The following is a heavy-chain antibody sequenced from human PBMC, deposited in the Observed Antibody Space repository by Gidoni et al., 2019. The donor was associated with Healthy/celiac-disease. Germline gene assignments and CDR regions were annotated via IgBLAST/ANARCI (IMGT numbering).Heavy chain of an antibody. CDR3: TKVNYDYIWGSYTGFDY. D-gene: IGHD3-16*01. Sequence: EVQLVESGGGLVQPGRSLRLSRTASGFTFGDYAMSWVRQAPGKGLEWVGFIRSKAYGGTTEYAASVKGRFTISRDDSKSIAYLQMNSLKTEDTAVYYCTKVNYDYIWGSYTGFDYWGQGTLVTVSS. CDR2: IRSKAYGGTT. J-gene: IGHJ4*02. V-gene: IGHV3-49*04. CDR1: GFTFGDYA.